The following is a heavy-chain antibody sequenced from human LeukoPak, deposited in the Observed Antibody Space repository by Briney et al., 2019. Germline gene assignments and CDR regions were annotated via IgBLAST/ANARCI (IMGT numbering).Heavy chain of an antibody. CDR3: ARDVGTTGWHTFDY. J-gene: IGHJ4*02. D-gene: IGHD3-9*01. CDR2: TYYRSKWYN. V-gene: IGHV6-1*01. Sequence: SQTLSLTCAISGDSVSSNNGAWNWIRQSPSRGLEWLGRTYYRSKWYNDYAESLISRITISPVTSKNQFSLQLYSVTPEDTAVYYCARDVGTTGWHTFDYWGQGILVTVSS. CDR1: GDSVSSNNGA.